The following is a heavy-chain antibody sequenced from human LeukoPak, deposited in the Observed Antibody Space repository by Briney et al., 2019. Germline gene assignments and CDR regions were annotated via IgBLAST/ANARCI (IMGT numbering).Heavy chain of an antibody. J-gene: IGHJ4*02. CDR3: ATGAITMVRGVIRSAFDY. D-gene: IGHD3-10*01. Sequence: GGSLRLSCAASGFTFSSYAMSWVRQAPGKGLEWVSAISGSGGSTYYADSVKGRFTISRDNSKNTLYLQMNSLRAEDTAVYYCATGAITMVRGVIRSAFDYWGQGTLVTVYS. V-gene: IGHV3-23*01. CDR2: ISGSGGST. CDR1: GFTFSSYA.